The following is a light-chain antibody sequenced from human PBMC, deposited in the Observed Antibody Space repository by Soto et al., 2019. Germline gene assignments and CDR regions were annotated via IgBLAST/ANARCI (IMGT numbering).Light chain of an antibody. CDR1: QNVYNN. Sequence: EIVMTQSPATLSVSPGEGATLSCKASQNVYNNLAWYQQRPGQPPRLLIYDASTRATGISARFSGSGYGKEFTLTISSLQSEDFAVYFCQQCRNWPLTFGGGTKVEIK. CDR3: QQCRNWPLT. CDR2: DAS. V-gene: IGKV3-15*01. J-gene: IGKJ4*01.